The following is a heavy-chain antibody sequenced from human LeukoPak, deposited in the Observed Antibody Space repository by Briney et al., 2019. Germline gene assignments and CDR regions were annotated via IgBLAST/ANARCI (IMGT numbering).Heavy chain of an antibody. V-gene: IGHV1-69*05. CDR3: AMDRELLYFDY. CDR1: GGTFSSYA. J-gene: IGHJ4*02. Sequence: SVKVSCKAPGGTFSSYAISWVRQAPGQGLEWMGRIIPIFGTANYAQKFQGRVTITTDESTSTAYMELSSMRSEDTAVYYCAMDRELLYFDYWGQGTLVTVSS. CDR2: IIPIFGTA. D-gene: IGHD1-26*01.